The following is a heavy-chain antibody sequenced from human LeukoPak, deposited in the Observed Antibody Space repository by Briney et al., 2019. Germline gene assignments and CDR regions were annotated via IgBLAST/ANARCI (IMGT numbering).Heavy chain of an antibody. J-gene: IGHJ5*02. V-gene: IGHV4-34*01. Sequence: PSETLSLTCAVYGGSFSGYYWSWIRQPPGKGLEWIGEINHSGSTNYNPSLKSRVTISVDTSKNQFSLKLSSVTAADTAVYYCAGIVVVVAAINWFDPWGQGTLVTVSS. CDR1: GGSFSGYY. CDR2: INHSGST. D-gene: IGHD2-15*01. CDR3: AGIVVVVAAINWFDP.